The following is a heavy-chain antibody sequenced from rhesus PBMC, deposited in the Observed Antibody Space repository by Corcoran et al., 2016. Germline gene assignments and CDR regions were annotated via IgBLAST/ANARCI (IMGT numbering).Heavy chain of an antibody. V-gene: IGHV3S5*01. Sequence: EVQLVESGGGLVQPGGSLRLSCAASGFTFSSYGMSWVRQAPGKGLEWVSYISNGGGSTYYADSVKGRFTISRDNSKNTRSLQMNSLRAEDTAVYYCAKCWSVLPRFDYWGQGVLVTVSS. CDR3: AKCWSVLPRFDY. CDR2: ISNGGGST. J-gene: IGHJ4*01. D-gene: IGHD3-22*01. CDR1: GFTFSSYG.